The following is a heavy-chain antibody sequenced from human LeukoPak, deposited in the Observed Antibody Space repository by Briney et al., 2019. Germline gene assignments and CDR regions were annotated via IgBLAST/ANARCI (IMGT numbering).Heavy chain of an antibody. CDR1: GFTFSDYY. J-gene: IGHJ4*02. CDR2: ISSSGSTI. CDR3: XRVFSSWYLY. D-gene: IGHD6-13*01. Sequence: AGGSLRLSCAASGFTFSDYYMSWIRQAPGKGLEWVSYISSSGSTIYYADSVKGRFTISRDNAKNSLYLQMNSLRAEDTAVYYXXRVFSSWYLYWGQGTLVTVSS. V-gene: IGHV3-11*01.